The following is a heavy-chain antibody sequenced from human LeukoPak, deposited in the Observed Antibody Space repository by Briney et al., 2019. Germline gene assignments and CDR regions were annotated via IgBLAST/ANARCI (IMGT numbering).Heavy chain of an antibody. CDR3: TRASGTYYYGMDV. Sequence: GGSLRLSCAAPGFTFSGSAMHWVRQASGKGLEWVGRIRTKAHSYATAYAASVKGRFTISRDDSKNTAYLQMNSLKTEDTAVYYCTRASGTYYYGMDVWGQGTTVTVSS. J-gene: IGHJ6*02. V-gene: IGHV3-73*01. CDR1: GFTFSGSA. CDR2: IRTKAHSYAT. D-gene: IGHD3-10*01.